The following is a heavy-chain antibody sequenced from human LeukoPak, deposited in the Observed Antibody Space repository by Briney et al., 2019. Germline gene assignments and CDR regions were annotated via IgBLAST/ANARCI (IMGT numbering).Heavy chain of an antibody. CDR2: IRAYNGNA. Sequence: ASVKVSCKASGYTFTTYGVSWVRQAPGQGLEWMGWIRAYNGNANYAQKLQGRVTMTTDTSTSTAYMELRSLRSDDTAVYYCARDQTAVAGKAVDYWGQGTLVTVSS. CDR1: GYTFTTYG. CDR3: ARDQTAVAGKAVDY. J-gene: IGHJ4*02. D-gene: IGHD6-19*01. V-gene: IGHV1-18*01.